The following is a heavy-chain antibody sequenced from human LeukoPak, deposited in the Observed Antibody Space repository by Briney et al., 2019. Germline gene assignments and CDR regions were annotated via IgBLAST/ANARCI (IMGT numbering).Heavy chain of an antibody. J-gene: IGHJ6*03. D-gene: IGHD2-15*01. CDR1: AYTFTGYY. Sequence: GASVKVSCKASAYTFTGYYMHWVRQAPGQGLEWMGWIYPNSGGTNYAQKFQGRVTMTRDTSISTAYMELSRLRSDDTAVYYCARDGGGYCSGGSCYPSPYYYMDVWGKGTTVTVSS. CDR2: IYPNSGGT. CDR3: ARDGGGYCSGGSCYPSPYYYMDV. V-gene: IGHV1-2*02.